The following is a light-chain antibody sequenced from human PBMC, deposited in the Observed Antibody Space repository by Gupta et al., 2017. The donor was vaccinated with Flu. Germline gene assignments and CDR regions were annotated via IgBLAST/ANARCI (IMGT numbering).Light chain of an antibody. CDR3: QQYRSYPWT. J-gene: IGKJ1*01. CDR1: QSSDSW. CDR2: KAS. V-gene: IGKV1-5*03. Sequence: DIQITQYPSTMSASVGDRVTITCRASQSSDSWLAWYQQKPGKAPKLLIYKASNLESGVPSRFSGSGSGTEFTLTISSLQPDDFATYYCQQYRSYPWTFGQGTTVEIQ.